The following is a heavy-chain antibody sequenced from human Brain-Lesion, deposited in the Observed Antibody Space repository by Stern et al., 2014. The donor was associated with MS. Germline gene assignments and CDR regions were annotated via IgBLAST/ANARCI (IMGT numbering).Heavy chain of an antibody. V-gene: IGHV3-11*01. CDR2: IGRSGDSI. D-gene: IGHD3-10*01. CDR3: ARGPRRYYGSESPNTYYYGMDV. CDR1: GFIFSDYY. Sequence: VQLVESGGGLVKPGGSLRLSCAASGFIFSDYYMSWIRQAPGKGLEWVSYIGRSGDSIYYADSVKGRFTISRDNAKNSLYLQMNSLRAEDTAVYYSARGPRRYYGSESPNTYYYGMDVWGQGTTVTVSS. J-gene: IGHJ6*02.